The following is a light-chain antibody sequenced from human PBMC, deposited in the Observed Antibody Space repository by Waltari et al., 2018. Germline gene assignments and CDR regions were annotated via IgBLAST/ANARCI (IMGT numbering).Light chain of an antibody. V-gene: IGLV2-14*03. CDR1: GRDVGNYNY. J-gene: IGLJ3*02. CDR3: SSYTSDSTIV. Sequence: QSALTQPASVSGSPGQSITISCIGTGRDVGNYNYVSWYQCHPGQAPKLMIYDVTERPSGVSDRFSGSKSVNTASLTISGLQTEDEAFYYCSSYTSDSTIVFGGGTRLTVL. CDR2: DVT.